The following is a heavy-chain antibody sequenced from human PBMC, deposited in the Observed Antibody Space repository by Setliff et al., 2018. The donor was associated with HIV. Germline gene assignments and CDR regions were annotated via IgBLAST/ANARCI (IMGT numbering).Heavy chain of an antibody. D-gene: IGHD1-26*01. Sequence: SETLSLTCAVYGGSFSGYYWSWIRQPAGKGLEWIGHIFNSGTTNYSPSLKSRVSMSVDTSKNQFSLKLTSVTAADTAVYYCAGEVSYYHGDGGRRWLDPWGPGMPVTVSS. V-gene: IGHV4-4*07. J-gene: IGHJ5*02. CDR3: AGEVSYYHGDGGRRWLDP. CDR2: IFNSGTT. CDR1: GGSFSGYY.